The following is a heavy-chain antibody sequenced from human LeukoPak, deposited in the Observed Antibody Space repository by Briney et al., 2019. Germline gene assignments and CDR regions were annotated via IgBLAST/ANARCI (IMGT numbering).Heavy chain of an antibody. D-gene: IGHD3-10*01. J-gene: IGHJ4*02. CDR2: FDPEDGET. V-gene: IGHV1-24*01. CDR1: GYTVTELS. Sequence: ASVKVSCKFSGYTVTELSMHWVRQAPGKGLEWMGGFDPEDGETIYAQKFQGRVTMTEDTSTDTAYMELSSLRSEDTAVYYCATDLRGSIWFGELLPFDYWGQGTLVTVSS. CDR3: ATDLRGSIWFGELLPFDY.